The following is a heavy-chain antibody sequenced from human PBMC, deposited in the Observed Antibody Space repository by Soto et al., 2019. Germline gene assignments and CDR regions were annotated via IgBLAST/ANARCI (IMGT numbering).Heavy chain of an antibody. CDR1: GYTFTSYY. Sequence: ASVKVSCKASGYTFTSYYMHWVRQAPGQGLEWMGIINPSGGSTSYAQKFQGRVTMTRDTSTSTVYMELSSLRSEDTAVYYCARGRALGYCSSTSCYTAFDIWGQGTMVTVSS. CDR3: ARGRALGYCSSTSCYTAFDI. V-gene: IGHV1-46*03. D-gene: IGHD2-2*02. CDR2: INPSGGST. J-gene: IGHJ3*02.